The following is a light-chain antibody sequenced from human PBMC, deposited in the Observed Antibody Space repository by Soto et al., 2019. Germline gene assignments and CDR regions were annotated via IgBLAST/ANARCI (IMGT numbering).Light chain of an antibody. Sequence: SYELTQPPSVSVAPGKTARITCGGNKIGSKSVHWYQQKPGQAPVLVIYYDSDRHSGIPERFSCSNSGNTATLTISRVDAGEEDDYYCQVWDSSSDHVVFGGGTKLTVL. CDR3: QVWDSSSDHVV. J-gene: IGLJ2*01. CDR1: KIGSKS. CDR2: YDS. V-gene: IGLV3-21*04.